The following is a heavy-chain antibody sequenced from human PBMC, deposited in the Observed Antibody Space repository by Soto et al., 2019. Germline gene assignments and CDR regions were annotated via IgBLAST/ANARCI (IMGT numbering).Heavy chain of an antibody. CDR2: IKQDGSEK. V-gene: IGHV3-7*01. CDR1: GFTFSSYW. D-gene: IGHD3-22*01. CDR3: ARDARYDSSGYYVDY. Sequence: GESLKISCAASGFTFSSYWMSWVRQAPGKGLEWVANIKQDGSEKYYVDSVKGRFTISRDNAKNSLYLQMNSLRAEDTAVYYCARDARYDSSGYYVDYWGQGTLVTVSS. J-gene: IGHJ4*02.